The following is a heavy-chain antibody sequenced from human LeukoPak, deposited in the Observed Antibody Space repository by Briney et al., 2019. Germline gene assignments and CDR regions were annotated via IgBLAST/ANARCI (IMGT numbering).Heavy chain of an antibody. Sequence: GSLRLSCAASGFTFNNYFMHWVRHAPGKGLVWVSRITSDGSGTNYADSVKGRFTISRDNAKNTLYLQMNSLRVEDTAVYYCVNLGYCSTSSCQPWGQGTLVTVSS. CDR3: VNLGYCSTSSCQP. J-gene: IGHJ4*02. CDR1: GFTFNNYF. V-gene: IGHV3-74*01. D-gene: IGHD2-2*01. CDR2: ITSDGSGT.